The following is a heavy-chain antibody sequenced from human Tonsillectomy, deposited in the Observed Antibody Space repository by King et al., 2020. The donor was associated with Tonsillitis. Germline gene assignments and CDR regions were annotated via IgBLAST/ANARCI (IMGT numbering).Heavy chain of an antibody. CDR2: ISSSSSTI. D-gene: IGHD3-3*01. CDR1: GFTFSSYS. Sequence: DVQLVESGGGLVQPGGSLRLSCAASGFTFSSYSMNWVRQAPGKGLEWVSYISSSSSTIYYADSVNGRFTISRDNAKNSLYLQMNSLRAEDTAGYYCARRYDFWSGYRWFDPWGQGTLVTVSS. J-gene: IGHJ5*02. V-gene: IGHV3-48*01. CDR3: ARRYDFWSGYRWFDP.